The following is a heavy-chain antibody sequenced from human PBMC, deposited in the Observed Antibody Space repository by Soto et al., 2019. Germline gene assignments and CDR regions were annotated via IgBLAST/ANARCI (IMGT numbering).Heavy chain of an antibody. D-gene: IGHD3-22*01. CDR1: GCTFTRYN. V-gene: IGHV1-3*01. J-gene: IGHJ4*02. Sequence: QVQLVQSGAEVKKHGASVKVSCKACGCTFTRYNMHWVRQAPGQRLEWMGWINAGNGNTKYSQKFQGRVTITRDTSANTVYMELSSLMSEDTGVYYCARPKDYDDCLDYWGQGTLVTVSS. CDR2: INAGNGNT. CDR3: ARPKDYDDCLDY.